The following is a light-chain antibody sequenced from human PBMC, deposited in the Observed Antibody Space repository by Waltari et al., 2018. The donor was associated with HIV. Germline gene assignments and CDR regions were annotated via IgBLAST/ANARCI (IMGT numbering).Light chain of an antibody. J-gene: IGLJ1*01. Sequence: QSVLTQTPSASGAPGQRVTMSCSGGTSNIGSNTVTWFQHFPGSAPNLLIYSNTYRPSGVPDLFSGSRSGASASLVISGLRSEDEADYYCATWDGGLNAYVFGTGTRVSV. CDR3: ATWDGGLNAYV. CDR1: TSNIGSNT. V-gene: IGLV1-44*01. CDR2: SNT.